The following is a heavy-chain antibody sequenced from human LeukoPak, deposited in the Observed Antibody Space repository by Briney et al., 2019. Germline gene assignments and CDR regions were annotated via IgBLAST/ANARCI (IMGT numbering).Heavy chain of an antibody. CDR2: INPNSGGT. J-gene: IGHJ4*02. CDR1: GYAFTSYD. V-gene: IGHV1-2*02. Sequence: ASVKVSCKASGYAFTSYDINWVRQAPGQGLEWMGWINPNSGGTNYAQKFQGRVTMTRDTSISTAYMELSRLRSDDTAVYYCARDRPAVVNDYWGQGTLVTVSS. CDR3: ARDRPAVVNDY.